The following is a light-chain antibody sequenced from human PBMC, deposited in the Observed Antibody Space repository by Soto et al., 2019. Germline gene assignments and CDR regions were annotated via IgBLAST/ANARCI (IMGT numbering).Light chain of an antibody. Sequence: QSALTQPASVSGSPGQSITICCTGTSSDVGRYNLVSWYQQYPGKAPKIMIYEVTNRPSGVSNRFSGSKSGNTASLTISGLQAEDEADYHCCSYAGSSTLVFGAGTKLTVL. V-gene: IGLV2-23*02. CDR3: CSYAGSSTLV. CDR1: SSDVGRYNL. J-gene: IGLJ2*01. CDR2: EVT.